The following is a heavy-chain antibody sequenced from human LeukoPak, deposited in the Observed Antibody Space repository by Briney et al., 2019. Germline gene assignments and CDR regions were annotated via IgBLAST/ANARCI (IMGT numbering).Heavy chain of an antibody. Sequence: GGSLRLSCAASGFTFSSYAMSWVRQAPGKGLEWVSAINGSGGSTYYADSVKGRFTISRDNSKNTLYLQMNSLRAEDTAVYYCAKDIVVVVAATPPGMDVWGQGTTVTVSS. V-gene: IGHV3-23*01. CDR3: AKDIVVVVAATPPGMDV. J-gene: IGHJ6*02. CDR2: INGSGGST. CDR1: GFTFSSYA. D-gene: IGHD2-15*01.